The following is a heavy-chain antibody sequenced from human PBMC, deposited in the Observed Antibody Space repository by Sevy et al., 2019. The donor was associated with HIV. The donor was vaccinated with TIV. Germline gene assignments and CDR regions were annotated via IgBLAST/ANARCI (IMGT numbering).Heavy chain of an antibody. CDR2: IKSKTDGGTT. V-gene: IGHV3-15*01. CDR1: GFTFSNAW. CDR3: TTDWYSSSCVTPRSVTLDY. Sequence: GGSLRRSCAASGFTFSNAWMSWVRQAPGKGLEWVGRIKSKTDGGTTDYAAPVKGRFTISRDDSKNKLYLQMNSLKTEDTAVYYCTTDWYSSSCVTPRSVTLDYWGQGTQVTVSS. D-gene: IGHD6-13*01. J-gene: IGHJ4*02.